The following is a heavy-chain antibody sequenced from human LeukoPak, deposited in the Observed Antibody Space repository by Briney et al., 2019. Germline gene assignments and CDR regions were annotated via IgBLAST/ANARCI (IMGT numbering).Heavy chain of an antibody. CDR2: IYTSGTT. CDR1: DGSISSYY. D-gene: IGHD6-13*01. CDR3: ARLRSAAGIRWFDP. Sequence: PSETLSLTCTVSDGSISSYYWSWLRQPAGKGLEWIGRIYTSGTTNYNPSLKSRVTMSVDTSKNQFSLKLSSVTAADTAVYYCARLRSAAGIRWFDPWGQGTPVTVSS. V-gene: IGHV4-4*07. J-gene: IGHJ5*02.